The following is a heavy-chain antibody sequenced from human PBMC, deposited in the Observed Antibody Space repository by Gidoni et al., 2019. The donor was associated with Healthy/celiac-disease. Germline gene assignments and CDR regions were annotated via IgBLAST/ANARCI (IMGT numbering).Heavy chain of an antibody. Sequence: QVQLVESGGGLVNPGGSLRLSWAASGFTCRDYYLSLIRQAPGKGLELFSYISSRCSTIYYADSVKGRFTISRDNAKNSLYLQMNSLRAEDTAVYYCARDGDSDYGDYPPDYWGQGTLVTVSS. CDR2: ISSRCSTI. D-gene: IGHD4-17*01. V-gene: IGHV3-11*01. CDR3: ARDGDSDYGDYPPDY. J-gene: IGHJ4*02. CDR1: GFTCRDYY.